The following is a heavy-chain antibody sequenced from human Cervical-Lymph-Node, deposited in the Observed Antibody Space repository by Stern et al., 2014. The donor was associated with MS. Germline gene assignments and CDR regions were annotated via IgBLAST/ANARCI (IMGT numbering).Heavy chain of an antibody. D-gene: IGHD6-13*01. CDR2: IYWNDDK. CDR1: GFSLTTRGVG. J-gene: IGHJ4*02. V-gene: IGHV2-5*01. CDR3: AHTPAADRFEY. Sequence: QITLKESGPTLVKPTQTLTLTCTFSGFSLTTRGVGVGWIRQPPGKALEWLALIYWNDDKRYRPSLKSRLTITKDTSRNQVVLTVTGMDPVDTATYYCAHTPAADRFEYWGQGALVTVSS.